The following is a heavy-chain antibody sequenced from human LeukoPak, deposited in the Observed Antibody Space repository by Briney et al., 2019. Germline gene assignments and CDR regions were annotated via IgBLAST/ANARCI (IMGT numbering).Heavy chain of an antibody. J-gene: IGHJ3*02. CDR1: GGSLSSYY. CDR2: IYYSGST. V-gene: IGHV4-59*01. CDR3: ARDVSSDAFDI. Sequence: SETLSLTCTVSGGSLSSYYWSWIRQPPGKGLEWIGYIYYSGSTNYNPSLKSRVTISVDTSKNQFSLKLSSVTAADTAVYYCARDVSSDAFDIWGQGTMVTVSS.